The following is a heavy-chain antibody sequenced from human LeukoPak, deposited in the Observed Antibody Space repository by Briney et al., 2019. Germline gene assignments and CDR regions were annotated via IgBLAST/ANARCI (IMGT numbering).Heavy chain of an antibody. D-gene: IGHD3-3*01. V-gene: IGHV4-39*07. Sequence: SETLSHTCAVSGSSISSNSCYWGWIRHPPGKGLECIGSIYHSGSTYYNPSLKSRVTISVDTSKNQFSLKLSSVTAADTAVYYCARGLNDSWTGENYWGQGTLVTVSS. CDR2: IYHSGST. CDR1: GSSISSNSCY. CDR3: ARGLNDSWTGENY. J-gene: IGHJ4*02.